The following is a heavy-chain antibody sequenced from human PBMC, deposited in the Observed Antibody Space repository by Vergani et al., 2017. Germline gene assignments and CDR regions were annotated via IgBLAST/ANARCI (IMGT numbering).Heavy chain of an antibody. V-gene: IGHV3-72*01. CDR2: IRNKANDYTT. CDR3: VRVKGSNWNDHLYGI. D-gene: IGHD1-1*01. J-gene: IGHJ3*02. Sequence: EVQVVKSGGGLVQPGGSLRLSCAASGFIFSDHYMDWVRQAPGKGLEWVGRIRNKANDYTTQYAASVKGRFTISRDDSKSYLYLQMNSLQTEDTALYYCVRVKGSNWNDHLYGILGQGTLVTVSS. CDR1: GFIFSDHY.